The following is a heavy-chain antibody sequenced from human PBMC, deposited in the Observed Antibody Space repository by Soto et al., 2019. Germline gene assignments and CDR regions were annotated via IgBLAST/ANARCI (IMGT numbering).Heavy chain of an antibody. D-gene: IGHD3-22*01. CDR1: GGSFSGYY. CDR3: ASSYYYDSSGYYYIFGY. Sequence: SESLSLTCAVYGGSFSGYYWSWIRQPPGKGLEWIGEINHSGSTNYNPSLKSRVTISVDTSKNQFSLKLSSVTAADTAAYYCASSYYYDSSGYYYIFGYWGQGTQVTVSS. CDR2: INHSGST. V-gene: IGHV4-34*01. J-gene: IGHJ4*02.